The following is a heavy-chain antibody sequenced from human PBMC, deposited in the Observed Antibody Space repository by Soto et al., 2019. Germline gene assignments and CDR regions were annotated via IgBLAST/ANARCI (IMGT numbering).Heavy chain of an antibody. D-gene: IGHD1-26*01. CDR1: GFTLADYA. J-gene: IGHJ4*02. Sequence: EVHLVESGGGLVQPGRSLRLSCAASGFTLADYAMHWVRQAPGKGLEWVSGISWNSDSTGYADSVKGRFTISRDNAKNSLFLQMNSLRAEDTALYFCAKDTYIIVGGTHIDFWGRGTLVSVSS. CDR3: AKDTYIIVGGTHIDF. V-gene: IGHV3-9*01. CDR2: ISWNSDST.